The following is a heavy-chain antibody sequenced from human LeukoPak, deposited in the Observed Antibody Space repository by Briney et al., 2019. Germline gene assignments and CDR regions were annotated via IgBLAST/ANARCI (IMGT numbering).Heavy chain of an antibody. CDR1: GGSISSYY. CDR3: ARENNDYGGKKAFDY. Sequence: SETLSLTCTVSGGSISSYYWSWIRQPPGKRLEWIGYIYYSGNTYYNPSLKSRVSISVDTSKNQFSLKLSSVTAADTAVYYCARENNDYGGKKAFDYWGQGTLVTVSS. CDR2: IYYSGNT. V-gene: IGHV4-59*12. D-gene: IGHD4-23*01. J-gene: IGHJ4*02.